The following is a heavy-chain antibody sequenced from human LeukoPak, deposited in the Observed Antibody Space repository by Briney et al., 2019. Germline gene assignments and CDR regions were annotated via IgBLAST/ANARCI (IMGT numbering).Heavy chain of an antibody. CDR1: GFTFSSNW. D-gene: IGHD1-26*01. CDR3: VRDGVGAPPFDY. J-gene: IGHJ4*02. CDR2: IKGDGSST. Sequence: QPGGSLRLSCAASGFTFSSNWMHWVRQAPGKGLMWVSRIKGDGSSTSYADSVKGRFTISRDNAKNTLFLQMNSLRAEDTAVYYCVRDGVGAPPFDYWGQGALVTVSS. V-gene: IGHV3-74*01.